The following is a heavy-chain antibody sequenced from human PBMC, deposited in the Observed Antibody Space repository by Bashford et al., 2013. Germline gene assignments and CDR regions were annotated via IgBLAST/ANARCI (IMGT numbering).Heavy chain of an antibody. J-gene: IGHJ5*02. D-gene: IGHD1-26*01. CDR3: ARYSGTYSYNWFDP. CDR2: IYYSGST. Sequence: SETLSLTCNVSGGSVSSGNYYWSWIRQPPGKGLEWIGYIYYSGSTTYNPSLKSRVTISKDTSKNQFSLKLNSVTAADTAVYYCARYSGTYSYNWFDPWGQGALVTVSS. CDR1: GGSVSSGNYY. V-gene: IGHV4-61*01.